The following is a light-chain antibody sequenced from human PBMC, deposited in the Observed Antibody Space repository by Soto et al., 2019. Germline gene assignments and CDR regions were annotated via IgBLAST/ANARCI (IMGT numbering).Light chain of an antibody. Sequence: QSVLTQPASVSGSPGQSITISCTGTSSDIGGYNFVSWYQQHPDKAPKLMIYGVSNRPSGVSNRFSGSKSGNTASLTISGLQAADEADYYCSSYTSSRSWVFGGGTKLTVL. CDR2: GVS. CDR3: SSYTSSRSWV. CDR1: SSDIGGYNF. V-gene: IGLV2-14*01. J-gene: IGLJ3*02.